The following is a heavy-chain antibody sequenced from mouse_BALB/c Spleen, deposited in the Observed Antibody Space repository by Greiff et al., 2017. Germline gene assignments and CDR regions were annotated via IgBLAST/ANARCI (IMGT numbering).Heavy chain of an antibody. CDR2: ISNGGGST. CDR3: ARQELLLSMMHFAY. CDR1: GFTFSSYT. Sequence: EVKLMESGGGLVQPGGSLKLSCAASGFTFSSYTMSWVRQTPEKRLEWVAYISNGGGSTYYPDTVKGRFTISRDNAKTTLYLQMSSLKSEDTAMYYCARQELLLSMMHFAYWGQGTLVTVSA. V-gene: IGHV5-12-2*01. D-gene: IGHD2-1*01. J-gene: IGHJ3*01.